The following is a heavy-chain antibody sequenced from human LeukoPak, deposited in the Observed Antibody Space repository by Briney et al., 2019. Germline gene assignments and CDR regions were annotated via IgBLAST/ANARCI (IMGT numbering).Heavy chain of an antibody. CDR3: ASSPHYYGSGAETRYYYGMDV. D-gene: IGHD3-10*01. J-gene: IGHJ6*02. Sequence: TSETLSLTCTVSGGSISSSSYYWGWIRQPPGKGLEWIGSIYYSGSTYYNPSLKSRVTISVDTSKNQFSLKLSSVTAADTAVYYCASSPHYYGSGAETRYYYGMDVWGQGTTVTVSS. CDR2: IYYSGST. CDR1: GGSISSSSYY. V-gene: IGHV4-39*07.